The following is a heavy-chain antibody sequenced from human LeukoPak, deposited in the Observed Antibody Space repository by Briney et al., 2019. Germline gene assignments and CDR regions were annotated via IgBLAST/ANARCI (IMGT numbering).Heavy chain of an antibody. CDR3: ARAAAALDY. J-gene: IGHJ4*02. CDR1: GFTFSDHY. D-gene: IGHD6-25*01. CDR2: TRNKANSYTT. V-gene: IGHV3-72*01. Sequence: PGGSLRLSCAASGFTFSDHYMDWVRQAPGKGLEWVGRTRNKANSYTTEYAASVKGRFTISRDDSKNSLYLQMNSLKTEDTAVYYCARAAAALDYWGQGTLVTVSS.